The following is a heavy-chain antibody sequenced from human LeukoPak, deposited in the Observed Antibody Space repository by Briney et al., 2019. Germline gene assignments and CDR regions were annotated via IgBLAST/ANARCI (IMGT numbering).Heavy chain of an antibody. CDR3: ASDRFYFGV. J-gene: IGHJ4*02. D-gene: IGHD3-16*01. CDR1: GFTFSSYW. Sequence: GGSLRLSCAASGFTFSSYWMHWVRQAPGEGLEWVANIKLDGTEKYYVDSVKGRFTISRDNAKNSLYLQMNSLRAEDTAVYYCASDRFYFGVWGQGTLVTVSS. CDR2: IKLDGTEK. V-gene: IGHV3-7*05.